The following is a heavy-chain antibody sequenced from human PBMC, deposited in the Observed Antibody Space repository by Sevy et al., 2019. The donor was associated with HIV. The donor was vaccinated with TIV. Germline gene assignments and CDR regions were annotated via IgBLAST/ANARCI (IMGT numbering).Heavy chain of an antibody. V-gene: IGHV3-33*01. CDR2: IWYDGSNK. CDR1: GFTFSSYG. CDR3: ARDRRITGTTPPRRNYYYYGMDV. Sequence: GGSLRLSCAASGFTFSSYGMHWVRQAPGKGLEWVAVIWYDGSNKYYADSVKGRFTISRDNSKNTLYLQMNSLRAEDTAVYYCARDRRITGTTPPRRNYYYYGMDVWGQGTTVTVSS. J-gene: IGHJ6*02. D-gene: IGHD1-20*01.